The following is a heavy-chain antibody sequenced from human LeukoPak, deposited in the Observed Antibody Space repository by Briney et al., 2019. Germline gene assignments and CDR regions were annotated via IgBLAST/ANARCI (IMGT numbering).Heavy chain of an antibody. CDR1: GYSFTTYW. D-gene: IGHD5-18*01. Sequence: GESLKISCKASGYSFTTYWIGWVRQMPEKGLEWMGIIDPSDSETRYTPTFQGQVTISADKSLTTAYLQWNSLKASDTVMYYCARQTAMGRSGDYWGQGTLVTVSS. V-gene: IGHV5-51*01. CDR3: ARQTAMGRSGDY. CDR2: IDPSDSET. J-gene: IGHJ4*02.